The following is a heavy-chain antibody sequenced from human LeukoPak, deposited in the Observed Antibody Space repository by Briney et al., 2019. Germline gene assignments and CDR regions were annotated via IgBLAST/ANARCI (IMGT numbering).Heavy chain of an antibody. CDR3: ARCMVLSQGWCNWFDP. V-gene: IGHV3-23*01. CDR1: GFYLTTYA. Sequence: GGSLRLSCAASGFYLTTYAMTWVRQAPPKGLGWVSSIRIGVGGTYYADSVKGRFTTSRDNSENTLHLQMNNLRVEDTARYFCARCMVLSQGWCNWFDPWGQGTLVTVSS. J-gene: IGHJ5*02. D-gene: IGHD6-13*01. CDR2: IRIGVGGT.